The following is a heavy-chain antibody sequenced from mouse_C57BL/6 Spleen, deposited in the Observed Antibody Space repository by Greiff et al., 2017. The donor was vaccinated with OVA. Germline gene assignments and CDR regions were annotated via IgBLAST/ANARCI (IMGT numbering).Heavy chain of an antibody. D-gene: IGHD1-3*01. V-gene: IGHV1-61*01. CDR1: GYTFTSYW. J-gene: IGHJ2*01. CDR3: ARSGTNEDFDY. CDR2: IYPSDSAT. Sequence: VQLQQPGAELVRPGSSVKLSCKASGYTFTSYWMDWVKQRPGQGLEWIGNIYPSDSATHYNQKFKDKATLTVDKSSSTAYMQLSSLTSEDSAVYYCARSGTNEDFDYWGQGTTLTVSS.